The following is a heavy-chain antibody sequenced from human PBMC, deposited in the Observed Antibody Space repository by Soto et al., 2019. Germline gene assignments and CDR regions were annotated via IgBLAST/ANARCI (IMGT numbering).Heavy chain of an antibody. D-gene: IGHD2-21*02. J-gene: IGHJ6*02. CDR2: IYWDDDK. CDR3: AHSRCGGDCLQSYSSHYYYGMDV. CDR1: GFSLSTSGVG. Sequence: QITLKESGPTLVRPTQTLTLTCTFSGFSLSTSGVGVGWIRQPPGKALEWLALIYWDDDKRYGPSLKSRLTITKDTSKTQVVLTMTNMDPVDTATYYCAHSRCGGDCLQSYSSHYYYGMDVWGQGTTVTVSS. V-gene: IGHV2-5*05.